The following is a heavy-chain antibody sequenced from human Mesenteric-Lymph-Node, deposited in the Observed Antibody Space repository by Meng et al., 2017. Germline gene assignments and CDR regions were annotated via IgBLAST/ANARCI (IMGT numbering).Heavy chain of an antibody. CDR1: GYTFTSYA. CDR2: INAGNGNT. Sequence: ASVKVSCKASGYTFTSYAMHWVRQAPGQRLEWMGWINAGNGNTKYSQKFQGRVTITRDTSASTAYMELSSLRSEDTAVYYCARVKQWLHYYYYGKDVWGQGTTVTV. V-gene: IGHV1-3*01. CDR3: ARVKQWLHYYYYGKDV. J-gene: IGHJ6*02. D-gene: IGHD6-19*01.